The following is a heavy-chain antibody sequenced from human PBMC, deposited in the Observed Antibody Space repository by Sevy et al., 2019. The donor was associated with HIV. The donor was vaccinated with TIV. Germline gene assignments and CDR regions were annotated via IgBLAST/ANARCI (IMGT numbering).Heavy chain of an antibody. D-gene: IGHD3-10*01. Sequence: SETLSLTCTVSGGSISSGSYYWSWIRQPAGKGLEWIGRIYTSGSTNYNPSLKSRVTISVDTSKNQFSLKLSSVTAADTAVYYCARADYGSGSYYRVNYYYYYMDVWGKGTTVTVSS. J-gene: IGHJ6*03. CDR2: IYTSGST. CDR3: ARADYGSGSYYRVNYYYYYMDV. V-gene: IGHV4-61*02. CDR1: GGSISSGSYY.